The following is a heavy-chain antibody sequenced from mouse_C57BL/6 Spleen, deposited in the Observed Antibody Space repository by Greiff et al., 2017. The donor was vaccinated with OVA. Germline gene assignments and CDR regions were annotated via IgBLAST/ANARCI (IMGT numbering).Heavy chain of an antibody. CDR1: GFNIKNTY. V-gene: IGHV14-3*01. CDR3: ALIYYDNDEDAMDY. D-gene: IGHD2-4*01. Sequence: VQLQQSVAELVRPGASVKLSCTASGFNIKNTYMHWVKQRPEQGLEWIGRIDPANGNTKYAPKFQGKATITAATSSNTAYLQLSSLTSEDTAIYYCALIYYDNDEDAMDYWGQGTSVTVSS. J-gene: IGHJ4*01. CDR2: IDPANGNT.